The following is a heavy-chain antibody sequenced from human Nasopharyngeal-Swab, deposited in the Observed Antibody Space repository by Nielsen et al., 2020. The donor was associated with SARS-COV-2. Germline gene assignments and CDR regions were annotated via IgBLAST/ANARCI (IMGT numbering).Heavy chain of an antibody. CDR3: ARDLTNSIAVAGNYYYGMDV. D-gene: IGHD6-19*01. Sequence: ASVKVTCRASGYTITSYYMHWVRQAPGQGLEWMGIINPSGGSTSYAQKFQGRVTMTRDTSTSTVYMELSSLRSEDTAVYYCARDLTNSIAVAGNYYYGMDVWGQGTTVTVSS. V-gene: IGHV1-46*01. CDR2: INPSGGST. CDR1: GYTITSYY. J-gene: IGHJ6*02.